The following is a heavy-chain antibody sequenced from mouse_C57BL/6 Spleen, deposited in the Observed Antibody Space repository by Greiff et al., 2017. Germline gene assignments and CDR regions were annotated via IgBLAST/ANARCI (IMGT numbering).Heavy chain of an antibody. CDR2: IYPGSGST. V-gene: IGHV1-55*01. CDR1: GYTFTSYW. J-gene: IGHJ1*03. CDR3: ARAYDYDLWYFDV. D-gene: IGHD2-4*01. Sequence: QVQLQQPGAELVKPGASVKMSCKASGYTFTSYWITWVKQRPGQGLEWIGDIYPGSGSTNYNEKFKSKATLTVDTSSSTAYMQLSILTSEDSAVYYCARAYDYDLWYFDVWGTGTTVTVSS.